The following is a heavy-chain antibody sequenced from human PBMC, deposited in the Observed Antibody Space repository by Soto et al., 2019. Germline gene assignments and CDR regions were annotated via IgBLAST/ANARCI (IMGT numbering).Heavy chain of an antibody. CDR1: GYSFTSYW. CDR2: IYPADSNT. D-gene: IGHD1-26*01. Sequence: GESLKICCKVSGYSFTSYWIGGVRQMPGKGLEWMGIIYPADSNTKYSPSLQGQVSISADRSISTAYLQWSSLKASDTAIYYCARGNSGSYGSFDYWGQGTPVTVSS. V-gene: IGHV5-51*01. CDR3: ARGNSGSYGSFDY. J-gene: IGHJ4*02.